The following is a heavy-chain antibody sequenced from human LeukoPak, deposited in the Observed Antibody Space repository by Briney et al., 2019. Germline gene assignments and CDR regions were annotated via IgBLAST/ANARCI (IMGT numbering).Heavy chain of an antibody. Sequence: GGSLRLSCAASGFTFSSYGMHWVRQAPGEGLEWVAFIRYDGSNKYYADSVKGRFTISRDNSKNTLYLQMNSLRAEDTAVYYCAKELRCSSTSCYDYWGQGTLVTVSS. J-gene: IGHJ4*02. V-gene: IGHV3-30*02. D-gene: IGHD2-2*01. CDR1: GFTFSSYG. CDR3: AKELRCSSTSCYDY. CDR2: IRYDGSNK.